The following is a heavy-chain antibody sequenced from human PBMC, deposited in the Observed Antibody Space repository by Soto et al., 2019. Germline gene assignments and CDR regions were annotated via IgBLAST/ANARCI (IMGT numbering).Heavy chain of an antibody. V-gene: IGHV3-49*03. J-gene: IGHJ1*01. CDR3: SRAYLGQLPD. CDR2: IRTKSYGETT. Sequence: GGSLRLSCSASGFIFRDFTMSWFRQAPGKGLEWVGYIRTKSYGETTTYAASVKDRFSISRDDSKSIAYLQMNSLKAEDTAVYYCSRAYLGQLPDWGQGTLVTVSS. D-gene: IGHD1-1*01. CDR1: GFIFRDFT.